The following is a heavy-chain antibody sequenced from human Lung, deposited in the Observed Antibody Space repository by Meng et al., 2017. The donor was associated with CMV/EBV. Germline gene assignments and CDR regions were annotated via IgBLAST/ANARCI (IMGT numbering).Heavy chain of an antibody. D-gene: IGHD3-16*02. V-gene: IGHV4-34*01. J-gene: IGHJ6*02. CDR2: ISHSESA. CDR1: GGSFSGFY. CDR3: ARGMGYTDRSKLLKSRRSKDYYYGLDV. Sequence: LSCAVYGGSFSGFYWSWVRQPPGKGLEWIGAISHSESANYNPSLKSRVTMSVDTSRNQISLKLNSLTAADTAVYYCARGMGYTDRSKLLKSRRSKDYYYGLDVWGQGXAVTVSS.